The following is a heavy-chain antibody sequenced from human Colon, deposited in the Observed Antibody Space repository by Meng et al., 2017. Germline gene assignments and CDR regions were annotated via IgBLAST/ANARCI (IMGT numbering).Heavy chain of an antibody. CDR1: GGSISSNSYY. V-gene: IGHV4-39*01. CDR2: IYDSESA. CDR3: ASLRYDYGGNRTFDC. Sequence: QLQLQESGPGLVKSSETLSLTCTVSGGSISSNSYYWAWIRQPPGKGLEWIGSIYDSESAYYNSSLLSRVTISVDTSKNQLSLKLSAVTAADTAVYYCASLRYDYGGNRTFDCWGQGTLVTVSS. D-gene: IGHD4-23*01. J-gene: IGHJ4*02.